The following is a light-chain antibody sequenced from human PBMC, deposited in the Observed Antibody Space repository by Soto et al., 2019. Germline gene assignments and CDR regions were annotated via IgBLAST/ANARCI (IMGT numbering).Light chain of an antibody. CDR3: AAWDDSLNGPV. CDR1: SSNIGSNT. V-gene: IGLV1-44*01. J-gene: IGLJ3*02. CDR2: SNN. Sequence: QSVLTQPPSASRTPGQRVTISCSGSSSNIGSNTVNWYQQLPGTAPKLLIYSNNQRPSGVPDRFSGSKSGTSASLAISGLQSEDEAYYYCAAWDDSLNGPVFGGGTKLTVL.